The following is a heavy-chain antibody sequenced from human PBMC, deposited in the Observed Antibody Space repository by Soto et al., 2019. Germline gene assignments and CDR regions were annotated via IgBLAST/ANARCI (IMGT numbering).Heavy chain of an antibody. D-gene: IGHD2-15*01. CDR2: ISWNSGSI. CDR3: ARTNEDIVVVVAATTPNDAFDI. Sequence: PGGSLRLSCAASGFTFDDYAMHWVRQAPGKGLEWVSGISWNSGSIGYADSVKGRFTISRDNAKNSLYLQMNSLRAEDTALYYCARTNEDIVVVVAATTPNDAFDIWGQGTMVT. CDR1: GFTFDDYA. J-gene: IGHJ3*02. V-gene: IGHV3-9*01.